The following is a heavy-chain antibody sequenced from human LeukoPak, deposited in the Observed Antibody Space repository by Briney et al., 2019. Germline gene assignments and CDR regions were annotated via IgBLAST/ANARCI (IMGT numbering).Heavy chain of an antibody. V-gene: IGHV3-23*01. Sequence: GGSLRLSCAASGFPFSSYAMNWVRQAPGKGLEWVSAISETGDRTHYADSVKGRFTVSRDNPKVTLYLQMDSLRAEDTAVYYCAKQFVDIWGQGTLVTVSS. CDR2: ISETGDRT. J-gene: IGHJ5*02. D-gene: IGHD5-24*01. CDR3: AKQFVDI. CDR1: GFPFSSYA.